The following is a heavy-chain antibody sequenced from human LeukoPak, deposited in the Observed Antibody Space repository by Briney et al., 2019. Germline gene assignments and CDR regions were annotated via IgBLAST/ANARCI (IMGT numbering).Heavy chain of an antibody. CDR2: IYYSGST. D-gene: IGHD1-26*01. V-gene: IGHV4-59*08. CDR3: ASGSYYFDY. Sequence: SETLSLTCTVSGGSIRSYYWSWIRQPPGKGLEWIGYIYYSGSTKYNPSLKGRATISVDTSKNQFSLKLNSVTAADTAVYYWASGSYYFDYWGQGTLVTVSS. CDR1: GGSIRSYY. J-gene: IGHJ4*02.